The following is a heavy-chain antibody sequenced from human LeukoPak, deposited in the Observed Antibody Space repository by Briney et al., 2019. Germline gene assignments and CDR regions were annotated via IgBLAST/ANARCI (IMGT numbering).Heavy chain of an antibody. CDR1: GFTFSSHA. V-gene: IGHV3-23*01. J-gene: IGHJ4*02. CDR3: ALIVATMGNFDY. D-gene: IGHD5-12*01. CDR2: ISGSGGST. Sequence: GGSLRLSCAASGFTFSSHAMSWVRQAPGKGLEWVSAISGSGGSTYYADSVKGRFTISRDNSKNTLYLQMNSLRAEDTAVYYCALIVATMGNFDYWGQGTLVTVSS.